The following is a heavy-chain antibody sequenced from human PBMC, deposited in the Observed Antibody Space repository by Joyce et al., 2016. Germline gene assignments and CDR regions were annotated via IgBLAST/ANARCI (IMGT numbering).Heavy chain of an antibody. CDR2: IYGGGST. J-gene: IGHJ3*01. CDR3: ATDFQTSGVFYYESSGFSAGAFDL. CDR1: GFMASTNY. Sequence: EVQLVESGGGLVQPGGSLRLSCAASGFMASTNYMSWVRQVPGKGLEWVSIIYGGGSTYYADSVQGRFTISRHSAKNTIYLQMFSLRPEDTAVYYCATDFQTSGVFYYESSGFSAGAFDLWGQGTMVTVSS. V-gene: IGHV3-53*04. D-gene: IGHD3-22*01.